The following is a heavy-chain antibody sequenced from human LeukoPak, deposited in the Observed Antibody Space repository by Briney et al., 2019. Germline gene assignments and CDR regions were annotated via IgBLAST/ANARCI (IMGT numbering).Heavy chain of an antibody. D-gene: IGHD4-17*01. Sequence: ASVKVSCKASGNTFTSYDINWVRQATGQGLEWMGWMNPNSGNTGYAQKFQGRVTMTRNTSISTAYMELSSLRSEDTAVYCCARLGVNGDYDRDYWGQGTLVTVSS. J-gene: IGHJ4*02. CDR2: MNPNSGNT. CDR3: ARLGVNGDYDRDY. CDR1: GNTFTSYD. V-gene: IGHV1-8*02.